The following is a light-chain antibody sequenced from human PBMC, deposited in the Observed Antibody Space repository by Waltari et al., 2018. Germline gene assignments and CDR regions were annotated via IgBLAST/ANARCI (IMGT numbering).Light chain of an antibody. Sequence: DIQMTQSPSTLSASVGDRVTITCRSSDTVYGWVAWYQQRPGRAPRLLIYKDSTLPTGVPSRFSGSGGGTEFTLTISSLQPEDFATYHCQQYKSFSTFGQGTKLEVK. CDR2: KDS. J-gene: IGKJ1*01. V-gene: IGKV1-5*01. CDR1: DTVYGW. CDR3: QQYKSFST.